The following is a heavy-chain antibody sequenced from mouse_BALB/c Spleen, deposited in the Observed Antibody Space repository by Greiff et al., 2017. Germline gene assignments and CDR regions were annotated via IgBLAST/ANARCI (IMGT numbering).Heavy chain of an antibody. V-gene: IGHV2-6-7*01. CDR3: GRGHYYGSSPYAMDY. CDR2: IWGDGST. Sequence: QVQLKQSGPGLVAPSQSLSITCTVSGFSLTGYGVNWVRQPPGKGLEWLGMIWGDGSTDYNSALKSRLSISKDNSKSQVFLKMNSLQTDDTARYYWGRGHYYGSSPYAMDYWGQGTSVTVSS. D-gene: IGHD1-1*01. CDR1: GFSLTGYG. J-gene: IGHJ4*01.